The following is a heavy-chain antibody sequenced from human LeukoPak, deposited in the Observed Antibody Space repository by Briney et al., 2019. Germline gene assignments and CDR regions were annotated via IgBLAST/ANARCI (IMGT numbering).Heavy chain of an antibody. Sequence: GGSLRLSCAASGFTFSSYWMLWVRQAPGKGLVWVSRINSDGSSTTYADSVKGRFTISRDNAKNTLYLQMNSLGAEDTAVYYCAKGGSGGNWFDPWGQGTLVTVSS. CDR2: INSDGSST. J-gene: IGHJ5*02. V-gene: IGHV3-74*01. D-gene: IGHD6-19*01. CDR3: AKGGSGGNWFDP. CDR1: GFTFSSYW.